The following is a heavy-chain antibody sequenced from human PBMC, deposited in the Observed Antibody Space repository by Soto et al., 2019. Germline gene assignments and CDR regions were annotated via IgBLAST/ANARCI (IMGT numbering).Heavy chain of an antibody. CDR2: ISAGNGNT. Sequence: ASVKVSCKASGYTFTSYAMHWVRQAPGQRLEWMGWISAGNGNTKYSQKFQGRVTITRDTSASTAYMELSSLRSEDTAVYYCARVKSSSSVNFDYWGQGTLVTVSS. CDR1: GYTFTSYA. CDR3: ARVKSSSSVNFDY. V-gene: IGHV1-3*01. J-gene: IGHJ4*02. D-gene: IGHD6-13*01.